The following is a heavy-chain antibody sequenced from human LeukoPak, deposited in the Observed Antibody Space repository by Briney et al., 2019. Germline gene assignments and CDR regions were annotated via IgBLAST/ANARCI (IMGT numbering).Heavy chain of an antibody. D-gene: IGHD1-14*01. J-gene: IGHJ4*02. V-gene: IGHV3-69-1*01. Sequence: GGSLRLSCAASGFTFSNAWMNWVRQAPGKGLEWVSYISSSSTIYYADSVKGRFTISRDNAKNSLYLQMNSLRAEDTAVYYCARVGTYFDYWGQGTLVTVSS. CDR2: ISSSSTI. CDR1: GFTFSNAW. CDR3: ARVGTYFDY.